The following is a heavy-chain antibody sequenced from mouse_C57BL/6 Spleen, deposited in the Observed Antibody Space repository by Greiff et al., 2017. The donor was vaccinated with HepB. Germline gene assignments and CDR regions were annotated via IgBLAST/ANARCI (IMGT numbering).Heavy chain of an antibody. CDR1: GFNIKDYY. V-gene: IGHV14-2*01. Sequence: VHVKQSGAELVKPGASVKLSCTASGFNIKDYYMHWVKQRTEQGLEWIGRIDPEDGETKYAPKFQGKATITADTSSNTAYLQLSSLTSEDTAVYYCVNYYGSSYEFAYWGQGTLVTVSA. J-gene: IGHJ3*01. CDR3: VNYYGSSYEFAY. CDR2: IDPEDGET. D-gene: IGHD1-1*01.